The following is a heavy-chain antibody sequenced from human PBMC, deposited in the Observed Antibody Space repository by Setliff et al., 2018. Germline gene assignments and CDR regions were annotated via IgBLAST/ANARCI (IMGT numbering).Heavy chain of an antibody. J-gene: IGHJ4*02. CDR1: GYTFTNYG. CDR2: ISVHSGNT. D-gene: IGHD3-10*01. V-gene: IGHV1-18*01. CDR3: ARVESMVRGKNILRHFDY. Sequence: GASVKVSCKASGYTFTNYGIAWVRQAPGQGLEWMGWISVHSGNTFYAPKFQGRVTMTTDTSTDTAYLDLRSLRSDDTVVYYCARVESMVRGKNILRHFDYWGQGTLVTVSS.